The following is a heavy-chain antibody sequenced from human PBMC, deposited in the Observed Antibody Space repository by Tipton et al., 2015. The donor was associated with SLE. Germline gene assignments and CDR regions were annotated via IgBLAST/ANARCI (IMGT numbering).Heavy chain of an antibody. CDR1: GFSFSDYY. J-gene: IGHJ4*02. V-gene: IGHV3-11*06. CDR2: SSSRSSYT. D-gene: IGHD6-19*01. Sequence: SLRLSCAASGFSFSDYYMSWIRQAPGKGLEWLSYSSSRSSYTNYADSVKGRFTISRDNAKNSLYLEMNSLRAEDTAVYYCARDLPEERYRSGWYLRWGQGTLVTVSS. CDR3: ARDLPEERYRSGWYLR.